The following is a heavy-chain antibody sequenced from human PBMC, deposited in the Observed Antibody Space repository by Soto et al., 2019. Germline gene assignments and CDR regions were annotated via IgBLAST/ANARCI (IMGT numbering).Heavy chain of an antibody. CDR3: ARDPGNAPQYYFDY. CDR1: GFTFSSYG. Sequence: QVQLVESGGGVVQPGRSLRLSCAASGFTFSSYGMHWVRQAPGKGLEWVAVIWYDGSNKYYADSVKGRFTISRDNSKNTLYLQMNSLRAEDTAVYYCARDPGNAPQYYFDYWGQGTLVTVSS. V-gene: IGHV3-33*01. J-gene: IGHJ4*02. CDR2: IWYDGSNK.